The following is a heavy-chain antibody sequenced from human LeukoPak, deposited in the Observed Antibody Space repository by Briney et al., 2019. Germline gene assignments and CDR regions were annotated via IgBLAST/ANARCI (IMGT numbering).Heavy chain of an antibody. J-gene: IGHJ5*02. CDR1: GFTFSSYS. Sequence: GGSLRLSCAASGFTFSSYSMNWVRQAPGKGLEWVSYISSSSSTIYYADSVKGRFTISRDNAKNSLYLQMNSLRAEDTAVYYCAKEGYGETRNWFDPWGQGTLVTVSS. V-gene: IGHV3-48*04. D-gene: IGHD5-12*01. CDR2: ISSSSSTI. CDR3: AKEGYGETRNWFDP.